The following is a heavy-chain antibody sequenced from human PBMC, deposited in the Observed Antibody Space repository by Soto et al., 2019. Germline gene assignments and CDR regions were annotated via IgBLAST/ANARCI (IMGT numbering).Heavy chain of an antibody. J-gene: IGHJ4*02. D-gene: IGHD2-21*01. CDR2: IYRTGTT. CDR3: ARLVVVAPVANV. CDR1: GYSISSGYY. V-gene: IGHV4-38-2*01. Sequence: SETLSLTCAVSGYSISSGYYWGWIRQPPGKGLEWIGSIYRTGTTYYNPSLKDRLSISVDTSKNSFSLNLTSVTAADTAVYFCARLVVVAPVANVWGQGALVTVSS.